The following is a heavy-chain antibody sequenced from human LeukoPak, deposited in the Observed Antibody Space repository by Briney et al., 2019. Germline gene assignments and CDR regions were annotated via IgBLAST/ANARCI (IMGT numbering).Heavy chain of an antibody. CDR3: ARDPLPSIDYYDSSGYSDDAFDI. CDR2: ISAYNGNT. Sequence: ASVKVSCKASGYTFTSYGISWVRQAPGQGLEWMGWISAYNGNTNYAQKLQGRVTMTTDTSASTAYMELSSLRSEDTAVYYCARDPLPSIDYYDSSGYSDDAFDIWGQGTMVTVSS. CDR1: GYTFTSYG. V-gene: IGHV1-18*01. D-gene: IGHD3-22*01. J-gene: IGHJ3*02.